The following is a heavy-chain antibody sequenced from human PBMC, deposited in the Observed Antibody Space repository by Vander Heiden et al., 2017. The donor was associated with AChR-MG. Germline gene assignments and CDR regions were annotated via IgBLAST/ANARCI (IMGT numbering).Heavy chain of an antibody. CDR1: GYTFTGQY. CDR2: INPKNGNT. D-gene: IGHD3-16*01. CDR3: ARDPGRRGGYSYFDY. J-gene: IGHJ4*02. Sequence: VQLVQSGAEVKKPGASVTVSCQTSGYTFTGQYMHWARPAPGQGLEWMGWINPKNGNTNYAQKFQGRVTMTRDTSISTAYMELSRLGSDDTAVYYCARDPGRRGGYSYFDYWGQGTLAIVSS. V-gene: IGHV1-2*02.